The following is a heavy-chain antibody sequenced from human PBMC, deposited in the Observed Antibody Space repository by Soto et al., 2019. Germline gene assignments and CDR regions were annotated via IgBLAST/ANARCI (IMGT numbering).Heavy chain of an antibody. CDR2: IYDSGST. CDR1: GGSMSSGDYY. V-gene: IGHV4-30-4*01. J-gene: IGHJ6*02. CDR3: AGGSPGDYYHGMDV. Sequence: QVQLQESGPGLVKPSQTLSLICKVSGGSMSSGDYYWSWIRQPPGRGLEWIGNIYDSGSTYYSPSRKSRVTISVDTSRNQFSLKLRSVTAADTAVDYCAGGSPGDYYHGMDVWGQGTKVTVSS.